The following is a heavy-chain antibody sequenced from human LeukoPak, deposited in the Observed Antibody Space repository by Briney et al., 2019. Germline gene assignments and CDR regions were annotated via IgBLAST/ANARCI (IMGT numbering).Heavy chain of an antibody. CDR1: GFTVSSNY. D-gene: IGHD6-19*01. CDR3: ARETRGWYFDYYYYYMDV. CDR2: IYSGGSK. Sequence: GGSLRLSCAASGFTVSSNYMSWVRQAPGKGLEGVSVIYSGGSKYYADSVKGRFTISRGNSKNTLYLQINSLRAEDTAVYYCARETRGWYFDYYYYYMDVWGKGTTVTISS. V-gene: IGHV3-53*01. J-gene: IGHJ6*03.